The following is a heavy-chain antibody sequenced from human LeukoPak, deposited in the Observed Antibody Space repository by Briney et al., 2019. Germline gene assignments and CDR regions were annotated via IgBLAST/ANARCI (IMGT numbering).Heavy chain of an antibody. Sequence: GASVKVSCKASGCTFTGYYMHWVRQAPGQGLEWMGWINPNSGGANYAQKFQGRVTMTRDTSISTAYMELSRLRSDDTAVYYCARDGAYCSGGSCYSGWFDPWGQGTLVTVSS. D-gene: IGHD2-15*01. CDR3: ARDGAYCSGGSCYSGWFDP. V-gene: IGHV1-2*02. J-gene: IGHJ5*02. CDR1: GCTFTGYY. CDR2: INPNSGGA.